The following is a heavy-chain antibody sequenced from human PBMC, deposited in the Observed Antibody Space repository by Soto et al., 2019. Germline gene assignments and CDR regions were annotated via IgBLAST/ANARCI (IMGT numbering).Heavy chain of an antibody. CDR3: GREGYVDYGGMDV. CDR2: IGSSSNYI. D-gene: IGHD4-17*01. Sequence: EVQLVESGGGLVKPGGSLRLSCAASGFTFSRYSMNWVRQVPGKGLEWVSSIGSSSNYIYYAESVKGRFTNSRDNDKNSLYLQMNSLRAEDAAVYYCGREGYVDYGGMDVWGQGTTVTVSS. J-gene: IGHJ6*02. V-gene: IGHV3-21*01. CDR1: GFTFSRYS.